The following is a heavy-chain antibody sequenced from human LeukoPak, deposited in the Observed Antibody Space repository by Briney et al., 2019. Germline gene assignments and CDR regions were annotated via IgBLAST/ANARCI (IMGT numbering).Heavy chain of an antibody. CDR2: IYYSGST. D-gene: IGHD3-22*01. CDR3: ARGLRDQYYYDSSGYYYFDY. J-gene: IGHJ4*02. CDR1: GGSISSYY. Sequence: SETLSLTCTVSGGSISSYYWSWIRQPPGKGLEWIGYIYYSGSTNYNPSLKSRVTISVDTSKNQFSLKLSSVPAADTAVYYCARGLRDQYYYDSSGYYYFDYWGQGTLVTVSS. V-gene: IGHV4-59*01.